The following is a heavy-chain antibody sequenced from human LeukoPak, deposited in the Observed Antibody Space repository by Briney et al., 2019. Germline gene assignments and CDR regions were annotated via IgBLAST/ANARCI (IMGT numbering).Heavy chain of an antibody. CDR2: IYTSGST. CDR3: ARGDSSWYAGWFDP. D-gene: IGHD6-13*01. V-gene: IGHV4-4*07. Sequence: SETLSLTCTVSGGSISSYYWSWIRQPAGKGLEWIGRIYTSGSTNYNPSLKSRVTMSVDTSKNQFSLKLSSVTAADTAVYYCARGDSSWYAGWFDPWGQGALVIVSS. CDR1: GGSISSYY. J-gene: IGHJ5*02.